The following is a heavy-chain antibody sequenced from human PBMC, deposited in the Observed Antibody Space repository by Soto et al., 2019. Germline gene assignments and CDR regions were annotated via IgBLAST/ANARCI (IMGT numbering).Heavy chain of an antibody. CDR1: GFTFSSYW. V-gene: IGHV3-7*01. D-gene: IGHD3-3*01. Sequence: PGGSLRLSCAASGFTFSSYWMSWVRQAPGKGLEWVANIKQDGSEKYYVDSVKGRFTISRDNAKNSLYLQMNSLRAEDTAVYYCAREVWLLYDFWSGYYPNYYYYGMDVWGQGTTVTVSS. CDR2: IKQDGSEK. J-gene: IGHJ6*02. CDR3: AREVWLLYDFWSGYYPNYYYYGMDV.